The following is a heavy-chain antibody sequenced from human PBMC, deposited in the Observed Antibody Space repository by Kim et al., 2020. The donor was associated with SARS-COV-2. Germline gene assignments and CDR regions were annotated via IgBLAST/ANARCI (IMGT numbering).Heavy chain of an antibody. Sequence: SLKSRVTISVDTSEHQFSLKLSSVTAADTAVYYCARHAKTSSSGPTFDYWGQGTLVTVSS. J-gene: IGHJ4*02. V-gene: IGHV4-39*01. D-gene: IGHD6-6*01. CDR3: ARHAKTSSSGPTFDY.